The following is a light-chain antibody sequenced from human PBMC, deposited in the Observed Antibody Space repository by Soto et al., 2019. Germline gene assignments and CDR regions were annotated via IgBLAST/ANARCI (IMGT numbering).Light chain of an antibody. V-gene: IGLV1-51*01. CDR2: DNN. Sequence: QSALTQPASVSGSPGQSITISCTGTSSDIGAWNYVSWYQQLPGTAPKLLIYDNNKRPSGIPDRFSGSKSGTSATLGITGLQTGDEADYYCGTWDSSLSALFGTGTKLTVL. CDR1: SSDIGAWNY. J-gene: IGLJ1*01. CDR3: GTWDSSLSAL.